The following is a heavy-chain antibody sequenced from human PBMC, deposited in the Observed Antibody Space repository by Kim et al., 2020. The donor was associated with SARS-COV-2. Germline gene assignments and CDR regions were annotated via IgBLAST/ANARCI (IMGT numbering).Heavy chain of an antibody. J-gene: IGHJ5*02. V-gene: IGHV4-34*01. Sequence: SETLSLTCAVYGGSFSGYYWSWIRQPPGKGLEWIGEINHSGSTNYNPSLKSRVTISVDTSKNQFSLKLSSVTAADTAVYYCARGLLRGFWDSYGPKRWWFDPWGQGTLVTVSS. CDR2: INHSGST. CDR3: ARGLLRGFWDSYGPKRWWFDP. D-gene: IGHD5-18*01. CDR1: GGSFSGYY.